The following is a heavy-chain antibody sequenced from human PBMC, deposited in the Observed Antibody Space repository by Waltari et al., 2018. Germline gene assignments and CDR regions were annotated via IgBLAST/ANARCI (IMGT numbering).Heavy chain of an antibody. J-gene: IGHJ4*02. Sequence: QVQLQESGPGLVRPSETLSLTCAVPGVSVSRYYWNWIGQSPERGLEWIGYVYASVNTNYNPSLKSRVIISADTSNNQLSLRLHSVTAADTAIYYCARGWSGNSYFPYWGQGALVTVSS. CDR3: ARGWSGNSYFPY. D-gene: IGHD3-3*01. V-gene: IGHV4-59*02. CDR1: GVSVSRYY. CDR2: VYASVNT.